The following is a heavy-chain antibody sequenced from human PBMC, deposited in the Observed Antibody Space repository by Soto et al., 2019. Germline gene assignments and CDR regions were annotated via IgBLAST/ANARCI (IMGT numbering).Heavy chain of an antibody. V-gene: IGHV3-11*05. D-gene: IGHD4-17*01. J-gene: IGHJ5*02. CDR1: GFTFSDYY. CDR3: ARVVGDYPPNWFDP. Sequence: PGGSLRLSCAASGFTFSDYYMSWIRQAPGKGLEWVSYISSSSSYTNYADSVKGRFTISRDNAKNSVYLQMNSLRAADTAVYYCARVVGDYPPNWFDPWGQGTLVTVSS. CDR2: ISSSSSYT.